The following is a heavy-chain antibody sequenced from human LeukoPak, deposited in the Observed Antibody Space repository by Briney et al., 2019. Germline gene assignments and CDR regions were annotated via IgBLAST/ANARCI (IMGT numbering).Heavy chain of an antibody. V-gene: IGHV1-69*01. CDR1: GGTFSSYA. Sequence: ASVKVSCKASGGTFSSYAISWVRRAPGQGLEWMGGIIPIFGTANYAQKFQGRVTITADESTSTAYMELSSLRSEDTAVYYCARDRSIAVAGYAGFDYWGQGTLVTVSS. CDR2: IIPIFGTA. CDR3: ARDRSIAVAGYAGFDY. J-gene: IGHJ4*02. D-gene: IGHD6-19*01.